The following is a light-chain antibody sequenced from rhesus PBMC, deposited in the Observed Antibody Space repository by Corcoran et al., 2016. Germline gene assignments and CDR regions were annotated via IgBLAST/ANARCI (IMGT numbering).Light chain of an antibody. CDR1: QGISNA. J-gene: IGKJ1*01. CDR2: ASS. CDR3: QQGDSTPRT. V-gene: IGKV1-33*02. Sequence: DIQMSQSPSSLSASVGDKVTITCRASQGISNALAWYQQKPGKAPKLLSYASSSLESGVPSRFRGSRSGTDFTLTISSLQPEDFATYCCQQGDSTPRTFGQGTKVEFK.